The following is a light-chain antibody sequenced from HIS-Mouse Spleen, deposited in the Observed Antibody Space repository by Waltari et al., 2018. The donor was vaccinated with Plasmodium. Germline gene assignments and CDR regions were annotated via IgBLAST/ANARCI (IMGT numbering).Light chain of an antibody. J-gene: IGLJ1*01. CDR3: QAWDSSTDYV. V-gene: IGLV3-1*01. Sequence: SYELTQPPSVSVSPGQTASITCSGDKLGDKYACWYQQKPGQSPLLVIYQDSKRPSGIPERFSGSNSGNTAPLTISGTQAMDEADYYGQAWDSSTDYVFGTGTKVTVL. CDR2: QDS. CDR1: KLGDKY.